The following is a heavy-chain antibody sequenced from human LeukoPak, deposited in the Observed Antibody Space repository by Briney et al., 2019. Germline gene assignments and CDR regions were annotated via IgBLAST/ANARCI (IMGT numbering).Heavy chain of an antibody. CDR3: ATPPEGPYSSGEDY. J-gene: IGHJ4*02. CDR2: ISGSGGST. CDR1: GFTFSSYA. D-gene: IGHD6-19*01. Sequence: GGSLRLSCAASGFTFSSYAMSWVRQAPGKGLEWVSAISGSGGSTYYADSVKGRFTISRDNSKNTLYLQMNSLRAEDTAVYYCATPPEGPYSSGEDYWGQGTLVTVSS. V-gene: IGHV3-23*01.